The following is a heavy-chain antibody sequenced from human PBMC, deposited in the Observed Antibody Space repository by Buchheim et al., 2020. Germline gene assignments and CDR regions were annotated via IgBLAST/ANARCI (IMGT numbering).Heavy chain of an antibody. J-gene: IGHJ4*02. D-gene: IGHD3-16*01. V-gene: IGHV3-7*01. CDR1: GFTFSSAW. CDR2: INGYGSAE. Sequence: EVQLVESGGALVQPGGSLRLSCAASGFTFSSAWMSWVRQAPGKGLEWVATINGYGSAEYYVDSVKGRFTISRDNAKRSLYLQMISLRVEDTAVYYCARDLNWGFDYWGQGTL. CDR3: ARDLNWGFDY.